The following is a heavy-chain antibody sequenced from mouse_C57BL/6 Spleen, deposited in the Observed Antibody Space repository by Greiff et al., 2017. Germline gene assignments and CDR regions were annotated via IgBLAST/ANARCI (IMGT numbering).Heavy chain of an antibody. CDR1: GYTFTSYW. D-gene: IGHD2-5*01. CDR2: IDPSDSET. CDR3: ARSGYSNYEMDY. Sequence: QVQLQQPGAELVRPGSSVKLSCKASGYTFTSYWMHWVKQRPIQGLEWIGNIDPSDSETHYNQKFKDKATLTVDKSSSTAYMPLSSLKSEDSAVYYCARSGYSNYEMDYWGQGTTVTVSS. J-gene: IGHJ4*01. V-gene: IGHV1-52*01.